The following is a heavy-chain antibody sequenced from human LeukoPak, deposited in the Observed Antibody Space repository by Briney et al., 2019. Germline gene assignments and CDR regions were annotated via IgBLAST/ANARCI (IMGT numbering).Heavy chain of an antibody. V-gene: IGHV3-30*02. J-gene: IGHJ4*02. CDR2: IRYDGSIK. D-gene: IGHD2-2*01. CDR1: EFTFSSYG. Sequence: GGSLRLSCAASEFTFSSYGMHWVRQAPGKGLEWVAFIRYDGSIKYYADSVKGRFTISRDNSKNTLYLQMNSLRVEDTAVYYWAEEGSIPHCNTNSCYAEGGLDYWGRGTLATVSS. CDR3: AEEGSIPHCNTNSCYAEGGLDY.